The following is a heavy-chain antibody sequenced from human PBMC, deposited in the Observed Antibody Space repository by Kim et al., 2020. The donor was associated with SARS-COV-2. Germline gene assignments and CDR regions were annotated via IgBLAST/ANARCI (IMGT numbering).Heavy chain of an antibody. Sequence: GSTDSNPPLKSRVTIFIDTSKSQFSRRLSSVAAADTALYFCARMPYGGFDYWGQGTLVTVSS. J-gene: IGHJ4*02. CDR2: GST. V-gene: IGHV4-59*01. D-gene: IGHD3-16*01. CDR3: ARMPYGGFDY.